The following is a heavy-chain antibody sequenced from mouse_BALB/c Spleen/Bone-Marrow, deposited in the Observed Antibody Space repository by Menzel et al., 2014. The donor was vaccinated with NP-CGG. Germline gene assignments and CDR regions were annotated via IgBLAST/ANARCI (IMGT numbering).Heavy chain of an antibody. CDR1: GYTFTNYG. Sequence: VESGPDLKKPGETVKISCKASGYTFTNYGMNWVKQAPGKGLKWMGWINTYIGEPTYADDFKGRFAFSLETSASTAYLQINNLKNEDMATYFCARSGDYGSFDYWGQGTTLTVSS. V-gene: IGHV9-1*02. D-gene: IGHD1-1*01. J-gene: IGHJ2*01. CDR3: ARSGDYGSFDY. CDR2: INTYIGEP.